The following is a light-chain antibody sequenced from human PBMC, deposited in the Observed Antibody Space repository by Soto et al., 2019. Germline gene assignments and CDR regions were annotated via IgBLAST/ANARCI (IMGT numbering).Light chain of an antibody. CDR2: AAS. J-gene: IGKJ5*01. Sequence: DIQLTQSPSFLSASVGDSVTITCRASQGISSYLAWYQQKPGKAPKLLMYAASTLQRGVPSRFSGSGSGTEFTLAISSLQPEDFATYYCQQFNDYPITFGQGTRLEIK. V-gene: IGKV1-9*01. CDR1: QGISSY. CDR3: QQFNDYPIT.